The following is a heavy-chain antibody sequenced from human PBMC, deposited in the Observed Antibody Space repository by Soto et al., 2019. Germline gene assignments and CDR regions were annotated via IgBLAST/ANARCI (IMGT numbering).Heavy chain of an antibody. CDR3: ARESLKESITMTVVIDH. V-gene: IGHV4-4*07. CDR1: GECINTYS. J-gene: IGHJ4*02. Sequence: PSERMSLTRVACGECINTYSGSGIRQTAGKGLEWLGRIYRGTSNYNPSLKSRLIMSLDTSKNQFSLKLRSVTAADTAVYYCARESLKESITMTVVIDHWGQGTQVTVSS. D-gene: IGHD3-22*01. CDR2: IYRGTS.